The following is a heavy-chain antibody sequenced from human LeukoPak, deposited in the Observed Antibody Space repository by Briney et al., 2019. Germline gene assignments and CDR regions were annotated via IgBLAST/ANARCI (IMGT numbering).Heavy chain of an antibody. D-gene: IGHD3-22*01. CDR1: GGSSSGYY. Sequence: SETLSLTCAVYGGSSSGYYWSWIRQPPGKGLEWIGEINHSGSTNYNPSLKSRVTISVDTSKDQFSLKLSSVTAADTAVYYCARPLYYYDSSGYFYWGQGTLVTVSS. J-gene: IGHJ4*02. V-gene: IGHV4-34*01. CDR3: ARPLYYYDSSGYFY. CDR2: INHSGST.